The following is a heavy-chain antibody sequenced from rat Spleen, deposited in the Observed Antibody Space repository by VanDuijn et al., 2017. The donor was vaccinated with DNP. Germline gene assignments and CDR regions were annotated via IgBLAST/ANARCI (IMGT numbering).Heavy chain of an antibody. Sequence: EVQLQESGPGLLKPSQSLSLTCSVTGYSITSSSRWNWIRKFPGNKMEWIGHISYSGSTSYNPSLKSRISITRDTSKNQFFLQLNSVTTEDTATYYCARWRIGPHYFDYWGQGVMVTVSS. CDR3: ARWRIGPHYFDY. CDR2: ISYSGST. J-gene: IGHJ2*01. D-gene: IGHD1-11*01. V-gene: IGHV3-1*01. CDR1: GYSITSSS.